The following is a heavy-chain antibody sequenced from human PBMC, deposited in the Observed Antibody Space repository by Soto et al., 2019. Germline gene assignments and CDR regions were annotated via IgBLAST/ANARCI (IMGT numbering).Heavy chain of an antibody. J-gene: IGHJ3*02. CDR2: SGGSSIST. CDR1: GFSLSNYA. D-gene: IGHD3-22*01. CDR3: AKNSYDSRRDASDI. V-gene: IGHV3-23*01. Sequence: PCGSLRLSCADSGFSLSNYAMTWVRQAPGKGLEWVSCSGGSSISTYYSDSVRGRCASSREKSKNTLYLQMKSVRADDTAVYYCAKNSYDSRRDASDIWGQGTLVTVSS.